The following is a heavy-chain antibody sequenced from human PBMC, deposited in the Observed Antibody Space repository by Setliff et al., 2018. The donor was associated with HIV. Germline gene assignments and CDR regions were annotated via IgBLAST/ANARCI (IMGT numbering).Heavy chain of an antibody. Sequence: SETLSLTCAVYGGSFSAYYWSWIRQTPGKGLEWIGHIYTSGSTNYNPSLKSRVTMSVDTSKNQFSLKLSSVTAADTAVYYCARDVPWGDYYYYMDVWGKGTTVTVSS. CDR3: ARDVPWGDYYYYMDV. J-gene: IGHJ6*03. CDR1: GGSFSAYY. V-gene: IGHV4-59*10. CDR2: IYTSGST. D-gene: IGHD3-16*01.